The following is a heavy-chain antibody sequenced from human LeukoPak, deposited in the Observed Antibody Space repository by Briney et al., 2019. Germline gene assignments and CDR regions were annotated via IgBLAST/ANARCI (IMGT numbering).Heavy chain of an antibody. CDR1: GGSISSYS. CDR3: ARIVMVRGVIDY. D-gene: IGHD3-10*01. V-gene: IGHV4-59*01. CDR2: ISHSGTT. J-gene: IGHJ4*02. Sequence: SETLSLTCIVSGGSISSYSWNWIRQSPGKGLEWVGYISHSGTTSYNSSLKSRVTISVDTSKNQFSLKLSSVTAADTAVYYCARIVMVRGVIDYWGQGTLVTVSS.